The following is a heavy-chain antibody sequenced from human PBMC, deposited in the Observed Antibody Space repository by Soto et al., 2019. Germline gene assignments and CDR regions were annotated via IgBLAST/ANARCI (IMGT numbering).Heavy chain of an antibody. CDR1: GYIFTDYY. Sequence: ASVKVSCKASGYIFTDYYMHWVRQAPGQELEWMGWINPNSGGTNYAQKFQGWVTMTRDTSISTAYMELSRLRSDDTAVYYCARGGSRYSSSFIFDYWGQGTLVTVSS. CDR3: ARGGSRYSSSFIFDY. V-gene: IGHV1-2*04. CDR2: INPNSGGT. J-gene: IGHJ4*02. D-gene: IGHD6-13*01.